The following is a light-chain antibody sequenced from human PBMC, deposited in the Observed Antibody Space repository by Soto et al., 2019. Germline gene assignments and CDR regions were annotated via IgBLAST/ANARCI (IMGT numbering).Light chain of an antibody. J-gene: IGKJ1*01. CDR3: QQYNSFSWT. V-gene: IGKV1-5*03. CDR1: QTVSDW. Sequence: DIQMTQSPSTLSASVGDTVTITCRASQTVSDWLAWYRQRPGKAPKLLIFKASTPDSGVPSRFSGSGSGTEFTLTISSLPPDDFATYYCQQYNSFSWTFGQGTKVQIK. CDR2: KAS.